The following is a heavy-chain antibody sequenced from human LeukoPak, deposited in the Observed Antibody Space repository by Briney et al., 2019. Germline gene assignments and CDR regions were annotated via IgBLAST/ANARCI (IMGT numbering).Heavy chain of an antibody. Sequence: GGTLRLSCAASGFTFSVYCMSWVRQAPGKGLEWVANIKQDGSEKYYVDSVKGRFTISRDNAKNSLYLQMNSLRAEDTAVYFWARDSNLYYYMDVWGKGTTVTISS. J-gene: IGHJ6*03. CDR2: IKQDGSEK. CDR3: ARDSNLYYYMDV. V-gene: IGHV3-7*01. D-gene: IGHD1-14*01. CDR1: GFTFSVYC.